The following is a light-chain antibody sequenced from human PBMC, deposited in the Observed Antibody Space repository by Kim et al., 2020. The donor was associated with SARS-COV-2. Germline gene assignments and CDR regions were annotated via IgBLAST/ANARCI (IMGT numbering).Light chain of an antibody. CDR1: RSNIGSNF. J-gene: IGLJ3*02. Sequence: GQRVTISGSGSRSNIGSNFVNWYQQLPGTAPKLLIYSNDYRPSGVPDRFSGSKSGTSASLAISGLQSEDEADYYCVAWDDSLNGSVFGGGTQLTVL. CDR2: SND. V-gene: IGLV1-44*01. CDR3: VAWDDSLNGSV.